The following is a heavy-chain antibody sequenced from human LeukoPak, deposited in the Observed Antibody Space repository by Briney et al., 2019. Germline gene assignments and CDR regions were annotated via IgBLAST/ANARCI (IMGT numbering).Heavy chain of an antibody. CDR1: GFTFSSYA. CDR3: ARDLAEEWLVEYYFDY. V-gene: IGHV3-30-3*01. J-gene: IGHJ4*02. D-gene: IGHD6-19*01. Sequence: SGGSLRLSCAASGFTFSSYAMHWVRQAPGKGLEWVAVISYDGSNKYYADSVKGRFTISRDNSKNTLYLQMNSLRAEDTAVYYCARDLAEEWLVEYYFDYWGQGTLVTVSS. CDR2: ISYDGSNK.